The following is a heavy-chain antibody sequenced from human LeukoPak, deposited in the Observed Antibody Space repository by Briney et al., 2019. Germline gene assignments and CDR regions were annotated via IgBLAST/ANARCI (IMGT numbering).Heavy chain of an antibody. CDR3: AKGYYFQVNVFEI. Sequence: PGGSLRLSCAASGFTFSSYAMSWVRQAPGKGLEWVSVISGSGGTTYYADSVKGRFTISRDNSKNTLYLKMNSLRAEDTAAYYCAKGYYFQVNVFEISGEGTMVTVSS. J-gene: IGHJ3*02. D-gene: IGHD3-10*01. CDR2: ISGSGGTT. V-gene: IGHV3-23*01. CDR1: GFTFSSYA.